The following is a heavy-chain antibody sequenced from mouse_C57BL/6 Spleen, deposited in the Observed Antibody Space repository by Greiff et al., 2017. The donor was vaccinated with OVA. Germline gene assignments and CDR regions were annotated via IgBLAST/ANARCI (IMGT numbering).Heavy chain of an antibody. Sequence: VQVVESGPGLVAPSQSLSITCTVSGFSFTSYAISWVRQPPGEGLEWLGVIWTGGGTNYHSALTSRLSISKDNSQSKVFLKMNSLQTDDTARYYGARSDPNGYDVDYWGQGTTLTVSS. V-gene: IGHV2-9-1*01. J-gene: IGHJ2*01. CDR1: GFSFTSYA. D-gene: IGHD2-14*01. CDR2: IWTGGGT. CDR3: ARSDPNGYDVDY.